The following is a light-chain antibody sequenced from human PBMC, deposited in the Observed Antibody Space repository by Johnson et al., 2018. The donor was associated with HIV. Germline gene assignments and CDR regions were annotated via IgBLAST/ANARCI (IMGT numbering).Light chain of an antibody. Sequence: QSVLTQPPSVSAAPGQKVTISCSGSNSNIGNNYVSWYQQLPGTAPKLLIYDNNKRPSGIPDRFSGSKSGTSATLGITGLQTGDEADYYCGTWDSSLSGLYVFGTGTKVTVL. CDR2: DNN. CDR1: NSNIGNNY. J-gene: IGLJ1*01. V-gene: IGLV1-51*01. CDR3: GTWDSSLSGLYV.